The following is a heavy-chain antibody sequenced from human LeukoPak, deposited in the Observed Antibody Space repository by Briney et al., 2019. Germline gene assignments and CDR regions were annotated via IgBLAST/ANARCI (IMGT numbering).Heavy chain of an antibody. CDR3: ARDRDYGDYQYAFDI. CDR1: GGSIGSYY. D-gene: IGHD4-17*01. CDR2: IYYSGST. Sequence: PSETLSLTCTVSGGSIGSYYWSWIRQPPGKGLEWIGYIYYSGSTNYNPSLKSRVTISVDTSKNQFSLKLSSVTAADTAVYYCARDRDYGDYQYAFDIWGQGTMVTVSS. J-gene: IGHJ3*02. V-gene: IGHV4-59*01.